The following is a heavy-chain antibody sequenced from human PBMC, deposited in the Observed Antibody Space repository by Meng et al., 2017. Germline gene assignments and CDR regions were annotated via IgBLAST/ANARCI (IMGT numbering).Heavy chain of an antibody. CDR1: GGSISSSNW. CDR3: ARIGDWGSTRYFDY. V-gene: IGHV4-4*02. D-gene: IGHD7-27*01. J-gene: IGHJ4*02. Sequence: VQPEEPGPGLVKPSGTLSLTCAVSGGSISSSNWWSWVRQTPGKGLEWIGEIYHSGSTNYNPSLKSRVTISVDKSKNQFSLKLSSVTAADTAVYYCARIGDWGSTRYFDYWGQGTLVTVSS. CDR2: IYHSGST.